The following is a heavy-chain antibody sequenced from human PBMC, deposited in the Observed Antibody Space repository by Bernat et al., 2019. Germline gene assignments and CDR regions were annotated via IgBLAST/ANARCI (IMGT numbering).Heavy chain of an antibody. J-gene: IGHJ4*02. D-gene: IGHD1-26*01. Sequence: QVQLVESGGGVVQPGRSLRLSCAASGFTFSSYGMHWVRQAPGKGLEGVAVIGYDGSNKYYADSVKGRFTISRDNSKNTLYLQMNSLRAEDTAVYYCARASRPGGSCIDYWGQGTLVTVSS. V-gene: IGHV3-33*01. CDR2: IGYDGSNK. CDR3: ARASRPGGSCIDY. CDR1: GFTFSSYG.